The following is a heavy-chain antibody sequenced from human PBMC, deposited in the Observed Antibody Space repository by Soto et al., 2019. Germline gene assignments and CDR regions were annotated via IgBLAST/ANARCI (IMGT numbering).Heavy chain of an antibody. Sequence: PGGSLRLSCAASVFTFISYAMSWVRQAPGKGLEWVSTISGSGGGTYYADSMKGRFTISRDNSKNTLYLQMYSLRVEDTAVYYCARESDHWGQGTLVTVSS. V-gene: IGHV3-23*01. CDR1: VFTFISYA. CDR2: ISGSGGGT. J-gene: IGHJ4*02. CDR3: ARESDH.